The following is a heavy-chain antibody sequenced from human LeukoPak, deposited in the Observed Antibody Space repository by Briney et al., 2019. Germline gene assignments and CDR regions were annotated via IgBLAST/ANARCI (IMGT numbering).Heavy chain of an antibody. CDR3: ARAARYYFDY. V-gene: IGHV4-59*01. J-gene: IGHJ4*02. CDR1: GGSIGSYY. Sequence: PSETLSLTXTVSGGSIGSYYWSWIRQAPGKGLEWIGYIYYSGSANYNPSLKSRVTISVDTSKNQFSLKLSSVTAADTAVYYCARAARYYFDYWGQGTRVTVSS. CDR2: IYYSGSA.